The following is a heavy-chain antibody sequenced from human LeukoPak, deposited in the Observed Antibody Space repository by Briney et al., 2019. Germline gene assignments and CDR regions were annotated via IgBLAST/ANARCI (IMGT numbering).Heavy chain of an antibody. CDR1: GGSISTSSYY. CDR2: ISYSGNT. D-gene: IGHD2-15*01. CDR3: ASGSGGSFWYFDL. V-gene: IGHV4-39*07. Sequence: SETLSLTCSVSGGSISTSSYYWGWIRQPPGKGLEWIGSISYSGNTYYNSSLKSRVTISVDTSKNQFSLKLSSVTAADTAVYYCASGSGGSFWYFDLWGRGTLVTVSS. J-gene: IGHJ2*01.